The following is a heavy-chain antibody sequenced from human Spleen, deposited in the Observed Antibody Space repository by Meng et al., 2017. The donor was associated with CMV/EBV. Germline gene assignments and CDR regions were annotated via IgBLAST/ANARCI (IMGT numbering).Heavy chain of an antibody. CDR1: GFPLSSYW. J-gene: IGHJ4*02. V-gene: IGHV3-7*01. Sequence: GESLKISCVASGFPLSSYWMSWVRQAPGKGLEWVANIRQDGGRIYYVGSVMGRFSISRDNAKNSLFLQMNSLRAEDTAVYYCAREYFRSGYYRVFGGGGTFDYWGQGTVVTVSS. D-gene: IGHD3-3*01. CDR3: AREYFRSGYYRVFGGGGTFDY. CDR2: IRQDGGRI.